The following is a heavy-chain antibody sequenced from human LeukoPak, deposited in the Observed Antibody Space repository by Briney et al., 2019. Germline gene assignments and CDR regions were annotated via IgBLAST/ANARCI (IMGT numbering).Heavy chain of an antibody. J-gene: IGHJ4*02. Sequence: GGSLRLSCAASGFTFSSYGMHWVRQAPGKGLEWVAVRWYDGSNKYYADSVKGRFTISRDNSKNTLYLQMNSLRAEDTAVYYCARPTYSGSYYWFDYWGQGILVTVSS. CDR1: GFTFSSYG. CDR3: ARPTYSGSYYWFDY. D-gene: IGHD1-26*01. CDR2: RWYDGSNK. V-gene: IGHV3-33*01.